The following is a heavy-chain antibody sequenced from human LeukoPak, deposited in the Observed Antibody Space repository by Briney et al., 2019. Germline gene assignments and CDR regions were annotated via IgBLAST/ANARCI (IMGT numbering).Heavy chain of an antibody. CDR1: GYTFTSYG. Sequence: EASVKVSCKASGYTFTSYGISWVRQAPGQGLEWMGWISTYNGDTNYAQKLQGRVTITTDTSTSTAYMELRSLRSDDTAVYYCARLRLGSYPVNWFDPWGQGTLVTVSS. V-gene: IGHV1-18*01. CDR2: ISTYNGDT. J-gene: IGHJ5*02. D-gene: IGHD1-26*01. CDR3: ARLRLGSYPVNWFDP.